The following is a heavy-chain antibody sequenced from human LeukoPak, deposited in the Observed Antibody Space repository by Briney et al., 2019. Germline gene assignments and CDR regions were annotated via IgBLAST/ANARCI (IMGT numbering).Heavy chain of an antibody. D-gene: IGHD3-10*01. CDR2: ISYDGSNK. V-gene: IGHV3-30-3*01. J-gene: IGHJ4*02. CDR3: ARDGEAPQGIYFDY. Sequence: GGSLRLSCAASGFTFSSYAMHWVRQAPGKGLEWVAVISYDGSNKYYADSVKGRFTISRDNSKNTLYLQMNSLRAEDTAVYYCARDGEAPQGIYFDYWGQGTLVTVSS. CDR1: GFTFSSYA.